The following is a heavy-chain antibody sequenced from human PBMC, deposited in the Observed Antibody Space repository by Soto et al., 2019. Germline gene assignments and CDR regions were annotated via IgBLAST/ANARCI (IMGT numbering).Heavy chain of an antibody. J-gene: IGHJ4*02. V-gene: IGHV2-5*02. CDR3: AHATTLTGPKN. CDR1: GFSLSTRRVG. CDR2: IYWDDDK. Sequence: SGPTLDNPTETLALTFTFSGFSLSTRRVGVGWIRQPPGKALEWLVLIYWDDDKRYSPSLKSRLTITKDTSKNQVVLTMTNMDPVDTATYYCAHATTLTGPKNWGQGTLVTVSS. D-gene: IGHD3-9*01.